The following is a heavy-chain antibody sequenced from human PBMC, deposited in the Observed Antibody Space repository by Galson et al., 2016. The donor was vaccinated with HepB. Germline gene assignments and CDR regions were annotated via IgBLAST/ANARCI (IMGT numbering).Heavy chain of an antibody. V-gene: IGHV4-39*01. CDR2: IYYSGTA. CDR1: DGLISDRNHY. J-gene: IGHJ1*01. Sequence: ETLSLTCSVPDGLISDRNHYWAWVRQPPGEGLDWLASIYYSGTAYYNPSLQNRLTISVDTSKNQFSLKLSSVTAADTAVYYCARVGSGIAEYFQDWGQGTLAIVS. CDR3: ARVGSGIAEYFQD. D-gene: IGHD6-19*01.